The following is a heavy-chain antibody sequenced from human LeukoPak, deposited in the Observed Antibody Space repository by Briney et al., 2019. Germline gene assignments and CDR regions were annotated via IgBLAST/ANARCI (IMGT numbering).Heavy chain of an antibody. D-gene: IGHD3-3*02. J-gene: IGHJ6*02. CDR2: IYSAGST. CDR1: GFTVGNNY. V-gene: IGHV3-66*01. CDR3: AAFSHKGV. Sequence: GGSLRLSCAASGFTVGNNYMSLVRQAPGKGLEWVSLIYSAGSTYYADSVRGRFTISRDSSKNTLFLQLNSLRAEDTAVYYCAAFSHKGVWGQGTTVTVS.